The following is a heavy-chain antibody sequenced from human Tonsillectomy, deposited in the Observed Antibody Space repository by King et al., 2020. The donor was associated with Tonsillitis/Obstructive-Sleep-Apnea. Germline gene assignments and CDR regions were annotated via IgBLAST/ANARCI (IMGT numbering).Heavy chain of an antibody. Sequence: QLQESGPGLVKPSETLSLTCTVSGVSITSYYWSWIRQPPGKGLEWIGFIYYSGRTNYNPSLKSRVTISVDTSKKQFSLKLRSVTAADTAFYYCARIDYGDSIDYWGQGALVTVSS. V-gene: IGHV4-59*01. CDR1: GVSITSYY. CDR3: ARIDYGDSIDY. CDR2: IYYSGRT. J-gene: IGHJ4*02. D-gene: IGHD4-17*01.